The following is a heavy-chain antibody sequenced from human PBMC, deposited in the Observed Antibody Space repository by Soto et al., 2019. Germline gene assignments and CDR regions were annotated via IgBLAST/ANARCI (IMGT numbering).Heavy chain of an antibody. J-gene: IGHJ6*02. CDR2: IYYSGST. D-gene: IGHD6-6*01. V-gene: IGHV4-39*01. CDR1: GGSISSSSYY. CDR3: ARLLGRVQEYSSSYYYYGMDV. Sequence: SETLSLTCTVSGGSISSSSYYWGWIRQPPGKGLEWIGSIYYSGSTYYNPSLKSRVTISVDTSKNQFSLKLSSVTAADTAVYYCARLLGRVQEYSSSYYYYGMDVWGQGTTVTVSS.